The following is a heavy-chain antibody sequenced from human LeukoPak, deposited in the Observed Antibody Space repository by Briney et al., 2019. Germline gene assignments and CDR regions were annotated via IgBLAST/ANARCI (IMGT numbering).Heavy chain of an antibody. Sequence: GGSLRLSCAASGFTFSDYYMTWIRQAPEEGLERVSYISSSGTTIYYADSVKGRFTISRDNAKNSLYLQMNSLRAEDTAVYYCARGDCISTSCSSGHFAYWGQGTLVTVSS. D-gene: IGHD2-2*01. CDR3: ARGDCISTSCSSGHFAY. J-gene: IGHJ4*02. CDR2: ISSSGTTI. CDR1: GFTFSDYY. V-gene: IGHV3-11*01.